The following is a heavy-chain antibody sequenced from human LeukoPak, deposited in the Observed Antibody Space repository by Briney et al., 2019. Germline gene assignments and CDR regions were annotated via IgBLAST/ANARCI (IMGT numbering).Heavy chain of an antibody. V-gene: IGHV3-74*01. CDR1: GFTFSSYC. Sequence: GGSLRLSCAASGFTFSSYCMHWVRQAPGKGLVWVSRINSDGSSTSYADSVKGRFTISRDNAKNTLYLQMNSLRAEDTAVYYCARATTVTTFFDYWGQGTLVTVSS. CDR3: ARATTVTTFFDY. D-gene: IGHD4-11*01. J-gene: IGHJ4*02. CDR2: INSDGSST.